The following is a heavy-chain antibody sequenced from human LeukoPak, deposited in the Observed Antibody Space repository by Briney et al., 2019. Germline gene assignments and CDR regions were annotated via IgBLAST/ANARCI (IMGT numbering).Heavy chain of an antibody. CDR1: GFTVSNDY. D-gene: IGHD3-10*01. J-gene: IGHJ5*02. V-gene: IGHV3-66*02. Sequence: GGSLRLSCAASGFTVSNDYMAWVRQAPGRGLEWVTLIYGDGTTFYTDSVKGRFTISRDNFKNTLYLQMSSLRPEDTALYYCARDRAGAQSWVALDPWGQGTLVTVSS. CDR3: ARDRAGAQSWVALDP. CDR2: IYGDGTT.